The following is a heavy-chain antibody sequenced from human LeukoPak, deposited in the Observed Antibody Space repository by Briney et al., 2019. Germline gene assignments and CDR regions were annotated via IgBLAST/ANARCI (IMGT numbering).Heavy chain of an antibody. J-gene: IGHJ6*02. V-gene: IGHV1-69*13. D-gene: IGHD3-10*01. CDR1: GGTFSSYA. CDR3: ARVPNYYGSGSYYNVYYYGMDV. CDR2: IIPIFGTA. Sequence: SVKVSCKASGGTFSSYAISCVRQAPGQGLEWMVGIIPIFGTANYAQKFQGRVTITADESTSTAYMELSRLRSEDTAVYYCARVPNYYGSGSYYNVYYYGMDVWGQGTTVTVSS.